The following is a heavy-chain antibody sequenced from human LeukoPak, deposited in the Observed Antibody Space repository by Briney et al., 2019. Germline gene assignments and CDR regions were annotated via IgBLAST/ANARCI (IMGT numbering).Heavy chain of an antibody. J-gene: IGHJ5*02. CDR3: ARAGLAARRHNWFDP. D-gene: IGHD6-6*01. CDR1: GGSISSGSYC. V-gene: IGHV4-61*02. CDR2: IYTSGST. Sequence: SETLSLTCTVSGGSISSGSYCWSWIRQPAGKGPEWIGRIYTSGSTNYNPSLKSRVTISVDTSKNQFSLKLSSVTAADTAVYYCARAGLAARRHNWFDPWGQGTLVTVSS.